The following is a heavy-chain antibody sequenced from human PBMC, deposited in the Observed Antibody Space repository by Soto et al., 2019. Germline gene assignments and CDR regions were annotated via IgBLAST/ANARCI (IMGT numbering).Heavy chain of an antibody. CDR2: IYYSGRT. D-gene: IGHD3-22*01. Sequence: QVQLQESGPGLVKPSETLSLTCTVSGGSISSYYWSWIRQPPGKGLEWIGYIYYSGRTNYHPSLKSRVTISVDTSKNQFSRKRISVTAADTAVYYCARFGGYYYVYFDYWGHGTLVTVSS. J-gene: IGHJ4*01. CDR1: GGSISSYY. V-gene: IGHV4-59*01. CDR3: ARFGGYYYVYFDY.